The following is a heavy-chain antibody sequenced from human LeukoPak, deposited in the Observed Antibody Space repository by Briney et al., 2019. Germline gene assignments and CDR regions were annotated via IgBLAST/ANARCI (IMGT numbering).Heavy chain of an antibody. CDR2: IGGSGGST. Sequence: GSLRLSCAASGFTFSSYAMSWVRQAPGKGLEWVSAIGGSGGSTYYADSVKGRFTISRDNSKNTLYLQMNSLRAEDTAVYYCAKTFGSYRSFFDYWGQGTLVTVSS. D-gene: IGHD3-16*02. V-gene: IGHV3-23*01. CDR1: GFTFSSYA. CDR3: AKTFGSYRSFFDY. J-gene: IGHJ4*02.